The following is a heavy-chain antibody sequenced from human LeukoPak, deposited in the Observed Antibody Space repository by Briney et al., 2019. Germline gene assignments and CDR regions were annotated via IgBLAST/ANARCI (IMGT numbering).Heavy chain of an antibody. J-gene: IGHJ4*02. Sequence: GGSLRLSCAASGFTFSSYSMNWVRQAPGKGLERVSSSSSSSSYIYYADSVKGRFTISRDNAKNSLYLQMNSLRAEDTAVYYCARGSYDSSGCHDNWGQGTLVTVSS. CDR3: ARGSYDSSGCHDN. CDR1: GFTFSSYS. D-gene: IGHD3-22*01. CDR2: SSSSSSYI. V-gene: IGHV3-21*01.